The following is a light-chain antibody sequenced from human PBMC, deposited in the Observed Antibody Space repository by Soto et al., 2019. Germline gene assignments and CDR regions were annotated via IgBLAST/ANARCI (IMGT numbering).Light chain of an antibody. CDR1: QGISSY. V-gene: IGKV1-9*01. Sequence: DIQLTQSPSFLSASVGDRVTITCRASQGISSYLAWYQQKPGKAPKLLIYTASTLQYGVPSRFSGSGSGTDFTLTISSLQPEDSATYYCQQLNGYPLTFGGGTKVGVK. CDR2: TAS. CDR3: QQLNGYPLT. J-gene: IGKJ4*01.